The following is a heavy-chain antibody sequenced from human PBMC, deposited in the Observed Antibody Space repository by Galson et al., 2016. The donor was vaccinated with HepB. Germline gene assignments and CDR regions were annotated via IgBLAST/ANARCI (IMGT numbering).Heavy chain of an antibody. D-gene: IGHD3-16*01. CDR3: ARRRLGYYWYFAL. V-gene: IGHV5-51*01. CDR1: GYSFTSYW. Sequence: QSGAEVKQPGESLKISCKASGYSFTSYWIGWVRQMPGKGLEWMGIIYPGDSDTRYSPSFQGQVTISADKSLSIASLHWGSLKASDTAMYYCARRRLGYYWYFALWGRGTLVPVSS. J-gene: IGHJ2*01. CDR2: IYPGDSDT.